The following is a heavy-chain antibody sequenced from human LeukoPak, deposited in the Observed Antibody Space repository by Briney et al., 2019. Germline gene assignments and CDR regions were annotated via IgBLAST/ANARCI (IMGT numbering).Heavy chain of an antibody. V-gene: IGHV3-33*01. CDR1: VFPFSSYG. CDR2: IWYDGSNQ. CDR3: AREISRFGI. D-gene: IGHD3-16*01. Sequence: GGSLRLSCAASVFPFSSYGMHWVRQAPGKGLEWVAIIWYDGSNQYYVDSVKGRFTISRDNPNNTLYLQMHSLRAEDTAVYYCAREISRFGIWGQGTLVTVSS. J-gene: IGHJ4*02.